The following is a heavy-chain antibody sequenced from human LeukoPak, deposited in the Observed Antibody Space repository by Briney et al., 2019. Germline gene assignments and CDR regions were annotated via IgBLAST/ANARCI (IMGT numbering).Heavy chain of an antibody. CDR1: GGTFSSYA. CDR3: ARERPMVRGVTRNNWFDP. J-gene: IGHJ5*02. CDR2: IIPIFGTA. V-gene: IGHV1-69*01. D-gene: IGHD3-10*01. Sequence: GSSVKVSCKASGGTFSSYAISWVRQAPGQGLEWRGGIIPIFGTANYAQKFQGRVTITADESSSTAYMELSSLRSEDTAVYYCARERPMVRGVTRNNWFDPWGQGTLVTVSS.